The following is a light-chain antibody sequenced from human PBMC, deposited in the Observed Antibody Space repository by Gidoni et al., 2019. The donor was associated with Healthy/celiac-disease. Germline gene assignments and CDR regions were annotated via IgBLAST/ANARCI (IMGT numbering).Light chain of an antibody. V-gene: IGKV3-11*01. CDR2: DAS. J-gene: IGKJ2*01. CDR3: QQRSNLT. CDR1: QSVSSY. Sequence: EIVLTQSPATLSLSPGERATLSCRASQSVSSYLAWYQQKPGQAPRLLIYDASTRATGIPARFSGSGSGTDFTLTISSLEPEDFAVYYCQQRSNLTFGQGTKLEIK.